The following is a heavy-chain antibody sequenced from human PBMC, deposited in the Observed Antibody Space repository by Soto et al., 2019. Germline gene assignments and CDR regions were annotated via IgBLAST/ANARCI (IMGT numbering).Heavy chain of an antibody. Sequence: QVQLQESGPGLVKPSGTLSLTCVVSGGSISDSDWWSWVRQPPGKGLEWIGEIFHSGSTNYNPSLKSRVTMSVDKSRNHFCLKLNSVTAAYTAVYFCGGDATFDSGGYYYVSCFDLWGQGTPVTVSS. J-gene: IGHJ5*02. CDR2: IFHSGST. CDR1: GGSISDSDW. CDR3: GGDATFDSGGYYYVSCFDL. D-gene: IGHD3-22*01. V-gene: IGHV4-4*02.